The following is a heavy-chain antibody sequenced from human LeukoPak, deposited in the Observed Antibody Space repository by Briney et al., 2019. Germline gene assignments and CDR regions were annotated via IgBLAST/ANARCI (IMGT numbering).Heavy chain of an antibody. Sequence: GGSLRLSCAASGFTFSSYAMSWVRQAPGKGLEWVSGINWNGGSTGYADSVKGRFTISRDNAKNSLYLQMNSLRAEDTALYYCARVRPDSSSYYFDYWGQGTLVTVSS. D-gene: IGHD6-13*01. V-gene: IGHV3-20*04. J-gene: IGHJ4*02. CDR1: GFTFSSYA. CDR3: ARVRPDSSSYYFDY. CDR2: INWNGGST.